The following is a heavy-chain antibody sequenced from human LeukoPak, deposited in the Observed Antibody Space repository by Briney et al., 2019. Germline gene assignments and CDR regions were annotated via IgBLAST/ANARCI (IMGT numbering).Heavy chain of an antibody. Sequence: GESLKISCKGSGYDFSTYWIGWVRQMPGQGLEWMGIIYPGDSDTRNSPSLQGQVTISADKSISTVYLQRSSLKASDTAMYYRARDGPVPATADAFDIWGQGTMVTVSS. CDR1: GYDFSTYW. V-gene: IGHV5-51*01. CDR3: ARDGPVPATADAFDI. J-gene: IGHJ3*02. CDR2: IYPGDSDT. D-gene: IGHD2-2*01.